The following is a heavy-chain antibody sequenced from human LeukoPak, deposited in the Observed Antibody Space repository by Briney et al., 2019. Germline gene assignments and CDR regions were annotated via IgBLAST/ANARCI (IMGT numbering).Heavy chain of an antibody. V-gene: IGHV5-51*01. Sequence: GESLKISCKGSGYSFSSYWIAWVRQMPGKGLEWMGIIYPGDSDSRYSPSFQGQVTMSADKSISTAYLQWSSLKASDTAMYYCARQFCSGGSCYSDYWGQGALVTVPS. J-gene: IGHJ4*02. CDR3: ARQFCSGGSCYSDY. CDR2: IYPGDSDS. D-gene: IGHD2-15*01. CDR1: GYSFSSYW.